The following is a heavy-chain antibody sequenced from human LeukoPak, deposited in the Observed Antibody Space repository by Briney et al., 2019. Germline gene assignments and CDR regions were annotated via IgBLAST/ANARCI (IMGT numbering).Heavy chain of an antibody. Sequence: ASVKVSCKASGYTFTGYYMHWVRQAPGQGLEWMGWINPNSGGTNYAQKFQGWVTMTRDTSISTAYMELSRLRSDDTAVYYCARSGIAVAGTGFDYWGQGTLVTASS. CDR3: ARSGIAVAGTGFDY. J-gene: IGHJ4*02. CDR2: INPNSGGT. D-gene: IGHD6-19*01. CDR1: GYTFTGYY. V-gene: IGHV1-2*04.